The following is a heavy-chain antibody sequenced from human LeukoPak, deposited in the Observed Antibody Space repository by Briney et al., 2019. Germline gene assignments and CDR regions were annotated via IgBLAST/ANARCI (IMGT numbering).Heavy chain of an antibody. CDR2: ISSSGSDT. D-gene: IGHD3-9*01. Sequence: PGGSLRLSCAASIYTFRDRFMSWIRQPPGKGLEWVSYISSSGSDTYYSDSVKGRFTTSRDSSKNTLFLQMNSLRAEDTAVYYCAKVLSLRYFDWVLYADCWGQGTLVTVSS. V-gene: IGHV3-11*05. CDR3: AKVLSLRYFDWVLYADC. J-gene: IGHJ4*02. CDR1: IYTFRDRF.